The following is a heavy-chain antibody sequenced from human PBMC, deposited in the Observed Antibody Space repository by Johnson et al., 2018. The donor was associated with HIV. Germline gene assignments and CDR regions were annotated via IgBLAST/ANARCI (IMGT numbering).Heavy chain of an antibody. CDR1: GFTFDDYA. CDR3: AKDMDRYYDFDAFDI. Sequence: EVQLVESGGGLVQPGRSLRLSCAASGFTFDDYAMHWVRQAPGKGLEWVSGISWNSGSIGYADSVKGRFTISRDNAKNSLYLQMNSLRAEDTALYYCAKDMDRYYDFDAFDIWGQGTMVTVSS. V-gene: IGHV3-9*01. J-gene: IGHJ3*02. CDR2: ISWNSGSI. D-gene: IGHD3-3*01.